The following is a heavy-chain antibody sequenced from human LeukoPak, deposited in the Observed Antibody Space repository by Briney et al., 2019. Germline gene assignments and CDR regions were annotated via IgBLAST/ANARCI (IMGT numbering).Heavy chain of an antibody. CDR3: ARAQQWLDGNWFDP. V-gene: IGHV4-59*12. CDR2: IYYSGST. Sequence: SETLSLTCTVSGGSISSYYWSWIRQPPGKGLEWIGYIYYSGSTNYNPSLKSRVTISVDTSKNQFSPKLSSVTAADTTVYYCARAQQWLDGNWFDPWGQGTLVTVSS. J-gene: IGHJ5*02. CDR1: GGSISSYY. D-gene: IGHD6-19*01.